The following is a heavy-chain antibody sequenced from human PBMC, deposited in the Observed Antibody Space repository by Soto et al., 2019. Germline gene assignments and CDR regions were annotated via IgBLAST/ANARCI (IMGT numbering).Heavy chain of an antibody. CDR1: GFDFSNYW. D-gene: IGHD4-17*01. CDR3: ERDQTTGDWFDA. J-gene: IGHJ5*02. Sequence: GSLRLSCGASGFDFSNYWMHWVRQAPGKGLVWVSRINGDGSDTKYADSVKGRFTISRDNARNTVYLQMNSLRADDTAVYYCERDQTTGDWFDAWGQGALVTVS. V-gene: IGHV3-74*03. CDR2: INGDGSDT.